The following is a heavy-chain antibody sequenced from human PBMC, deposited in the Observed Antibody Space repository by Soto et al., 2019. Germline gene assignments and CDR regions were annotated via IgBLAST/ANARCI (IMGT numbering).Heavy chain of an antibody. CDR2: IYRGGDT. Sequence: GGSLRLSCAASGVTVSYNYMSWVRQAPGKGLEWVSVIYRGGDTYYVDSVKGRFTISRDNSKNTLYLQMNSLRAEDTAMYYCAGTPPGIAVAGEFRDYWGQGTLVTVSS. J-gene: IGHJ4*02. V-gene: IGHV3-53*01. CDR1: GVTVSYNY. CDR3: AGTPPGIAVAGEFRDY. D-gene: IGHD6-19*01.